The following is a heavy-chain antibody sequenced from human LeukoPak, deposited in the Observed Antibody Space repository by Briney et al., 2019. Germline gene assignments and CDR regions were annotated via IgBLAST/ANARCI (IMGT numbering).Heavy chain of an antibody. CDR3: ARDRSPEGYYDSSHWDYYHGMDV. V-gene: IGHV4-61*01. CDR1: GVSVSSVIYY. Sequence: SETLSLTCAVSGVSVSSVIYYWSWIRQPPGKGLEWIGYIYYSGSTNYNPSLKSRVTISVDTSKNQFSLNLSSVTAADTAMYYCARDRSPEGYYDSSHWDYYHGMDVWGQGTTVTVSS. CDR2: IYYSGST. D-gene: IGHD3-22*01. J-gene: IGHJ6*02.